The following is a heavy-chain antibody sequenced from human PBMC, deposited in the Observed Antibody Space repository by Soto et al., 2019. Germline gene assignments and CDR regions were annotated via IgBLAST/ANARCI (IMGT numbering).Heavy chain of an antibody. Sequence: QVQLVESGGGVVQPGRSLRLSCAASGFTFSSYGMHWVRQAPGKGLEWVAVISYDGSNKYYADSVKGRFTISRDNSKNTLYLQMNSLRAEDTAVYYCANKAKPGDLSFGELWLDPWRQGTLLTVSS. CDR1: GFTFSSYG. CDR2: ISYDGSNK. J-gene: IGHJ5*02. V-gene: IGHV3-30*18. D-gene: IGHD3-10*01. CDR3: ANKAKPGDLSFGELWLDP.